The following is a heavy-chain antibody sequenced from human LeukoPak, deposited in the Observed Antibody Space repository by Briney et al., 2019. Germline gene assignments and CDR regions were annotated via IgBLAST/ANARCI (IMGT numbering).Heavy chain of an antibody. CDR3: ARDSTSQDSLASDY. J-gene: IGHJ4*02. D-gene: IGHD2-2*01. Sequence: ASVKVSCKASGYTFTGYYMHWVRQAPGQGLEWMGWINPNSGGTNYAQKFQGRVTMTRDTSISTAYMELGRLRSDDTAVYYCARDSTSQDSLASDYWGQGTLVTVSS. CDR2: INPNSGGT. V-gene: IGHV1-2*02. CDR1: GYTFTGYY.